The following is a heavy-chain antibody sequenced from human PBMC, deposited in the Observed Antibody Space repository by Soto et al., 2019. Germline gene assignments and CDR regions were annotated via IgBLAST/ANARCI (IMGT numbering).Heavy chain of an antibody. J-gene: IGHJ6*02. CDR3: ARYRFWSGCMDV. Sequence: QVQLVQSGAEVKKPGASVKVSCKASGYTFTSYYMHWVRQAPGQGLEWMGLINPSGGSTSYAQKFLGRVTMTRETTTSTVYMELSSLRSEDTAVYYWARYRFWSGCMDVWGQWTTVTVSS. D-gene: IGHD3-3*01. V-gene: IGHV1-46*01. CDR1: GYTFTSYY. CDR2: INPSGGST.